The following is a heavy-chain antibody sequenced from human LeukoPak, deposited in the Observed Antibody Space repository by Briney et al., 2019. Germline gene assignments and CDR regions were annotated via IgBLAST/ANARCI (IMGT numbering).Heavy chain of an antibody. CDR3: AKDVIERVIMYYFDY. CDR2: ISGSGGSR. V-gene: IGHV3-23*01. J-gene: IGHJ4*02. D-gene: IGHD3-10*01. Sequence: GGSLRLSCAASGFTFSSYGMSWVRQAPGKGLEWVSAISGSGGSRDYADSVKGRLTISRDNSKNTLYLQMNSLRAEDTAVYYCAKDVIERVIMYYFDYWGQGTLVTVSS. CDR1: GFTFSSYG.